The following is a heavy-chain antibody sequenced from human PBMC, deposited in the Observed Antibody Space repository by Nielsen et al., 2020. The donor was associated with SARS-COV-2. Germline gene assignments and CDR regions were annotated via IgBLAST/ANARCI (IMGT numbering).Heavy chain of an antibody. V-gene: IGHV1-3*01. D-gene: IGHD5-18*01. CDR3: AKLGDSYGPDY. Sequence: ASVKVSCKASGYTFTSYAMHWVRQAPGQRLEWMGWINAGNGNTKYSQKFQGRVTITRDTSTSTAYMELRSLRAEDTALYYCAKLGDSYGPDYWGQGTLVTVSS. CDR2: INAGNGNT. J-gene: IGHJ4*02. CDR1: GYTFTSYA.